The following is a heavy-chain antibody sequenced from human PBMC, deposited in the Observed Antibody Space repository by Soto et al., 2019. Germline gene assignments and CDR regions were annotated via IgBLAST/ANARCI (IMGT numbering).Heavy chain of an antibody. J-gene: IGHJ4*02. D-gene: IGHD3-22*01. CDR1: GYSFPNYW. V-gene: IGHV5-51*01. Sequence: PGESLKISCKGSGYSFPNYWIAWVRQMPGKGLEWMGIIYPGDSDARYSPSFRGQVTISADKSINTAYLQWSSLKASDTAMYFCARHGKYDSSGYSLDYFDYWGQGAQVTVS. CDR2: IYPGDSDA. CDR3: ARHGKYDSSGYSLDYFDY.